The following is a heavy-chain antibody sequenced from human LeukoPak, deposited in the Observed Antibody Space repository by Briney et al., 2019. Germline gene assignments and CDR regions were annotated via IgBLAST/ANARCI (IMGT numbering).Heavy chain of an antibody. J-gene: IGHJ4*02. D-gene: IGHD6-13*01. V-gene: IGHV4-34*01. CDR3: ARGRIAAAGN. CDR2: INHSGST. CDR1: GGSFSGYY. Sequence: PSETLSLTCAVYGGSFSGYYWSWIRQPPGKGLEWIGEINHSGSTNYNPSLKSRVTISVDTSKNQFSLKLSSVTAADTAAYYCARGRIAAAGNWGQGTLVTVTS.